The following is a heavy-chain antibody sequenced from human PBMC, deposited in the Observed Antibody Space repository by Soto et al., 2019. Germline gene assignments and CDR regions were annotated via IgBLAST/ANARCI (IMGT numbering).Heavy chain of an antibody. J-gene: IGHJ4*02. CDR2: ISYDGSNK. D-gene: IGHD3-22*01. V-gene: IGHV3-30*18. CDR3: AKSYDSSGYHTFIFDY. CDR1: GFTFSSYA. Sequence: QVKLVESGGGVVQPGRSLRLSCTASGFTFSSYAMHWVRQAPGKGLEWVAVISYDGSNKYYADSVKGRFTISRDNSKNTLYLQMNSLRAEDTAVYYGAKSYDSSGYHTFIFDYWGQGTLVTVSS.